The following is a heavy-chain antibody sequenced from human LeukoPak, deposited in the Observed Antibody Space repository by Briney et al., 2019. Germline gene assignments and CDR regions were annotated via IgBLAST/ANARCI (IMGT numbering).Heavy chain of an antibody. V-gene: IGHV3-7*01. CDR1: GFTYSVYW. J-gene: IGHJ3*02. D-gene: IGHD3-22*01. CDR3: VRHYYDSSGWSFDM. Sequence: GGSLRLSCAASGFTYSVYWMGWVRQAPGKGLEWVADIKHDGSETYHVDFVKGRFTISRDNAESSLHLQMNSLRAEDTALYYCVRHYYDSSGWSFDMWGQGTMVTVSP. CDR2: IKHDGSET.